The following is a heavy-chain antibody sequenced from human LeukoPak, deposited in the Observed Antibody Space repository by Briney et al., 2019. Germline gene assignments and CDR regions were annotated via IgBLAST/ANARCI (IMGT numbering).Heavy chain of an antibody. V-gene: IGHV4-34*01. CDR2: INHSGST. J-gene: IGHJ4*02. CDR1: GGSFSGYY. D-gene: IGHD2-15*01. CDR3: ARGFDCSGGSCPLYFDY. Sequence: SETLSLTCAVYGGSFSGYYWSWIRQPPGKGLEWIGEINHSGSTNYNPSLKSRVTISVDTSKNQFSLKLSSVTAADTAMYYCARGFDCSGGSCPLYFDYWGQGTLVTVPS.